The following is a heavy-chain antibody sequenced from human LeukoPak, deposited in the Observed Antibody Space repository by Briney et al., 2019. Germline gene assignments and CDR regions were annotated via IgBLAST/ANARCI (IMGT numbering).Heavy chain of an antibody. CDR2: IYYSGTT. CDR1: GDSISAFY. J-gene: IGHJ6*02. CDR3: ARGNLKYYGDYVNYYYGMDV. D-gene: IGHD4-17*01. Sequence: PSETLSLTCTVSGDSISAFYWTWIRQSPGKGLEWIGNIYYSGTTNYSPSLKSRVTMSVDASKNQFSLKLSSVTAADTAVYYCARGNLKYYGDYVNYYYGMDVWGQGTTVTVSS. V-gene: IGHV4-59*12.